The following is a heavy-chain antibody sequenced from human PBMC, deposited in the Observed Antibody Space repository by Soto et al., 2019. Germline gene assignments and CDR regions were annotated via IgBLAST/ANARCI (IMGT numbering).Heavy chain of an antibody. CDR1: GFTFSSFA. V-gene: IGHV3-23*01. CDR2: ISGSSSHT. Sequence: EVQLLESGGGLVQPGGSLRLPCVASGFTFSSFAMTWVCQAPGKGLEWVSAISGSSSHTYYADSVKGRFTISRDNSKNTLYLQMNSLRAEDTAVYYCAKATYSSGWRYYFDYWGQGTLVTVSS. J-gene: IGHJ4*02. CDR3: AKATYSSGWRYYFDY. D-gene: IGHD6-19*01.